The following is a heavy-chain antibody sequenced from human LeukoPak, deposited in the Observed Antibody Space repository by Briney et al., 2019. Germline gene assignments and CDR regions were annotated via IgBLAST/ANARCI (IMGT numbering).Heavy chain of an antibody. V-gene: IGHV3-7*01. D-gene: IGHD2/OR15-2a*01. CDR2: INKDARQT. CDR1: GFTFRTSW. J-gene: IGHJ4*02. Sequence: PGGSLRLSCVVSGFTFRTSWMAWVRQAPGKGLEWLANINKDARQTYYVDSVKGRFTISRDNAENSLYLQMNSLRAEDTAVYYCARDSSFILSAIDYWGQGTLVTVSS. CDR3: ARDSSFILSAIDY.